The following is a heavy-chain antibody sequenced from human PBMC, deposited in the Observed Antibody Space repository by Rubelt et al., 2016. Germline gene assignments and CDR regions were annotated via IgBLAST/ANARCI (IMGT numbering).Heavy chain of an antibody. CDR2: ISAYNGNT. CDR3: ARDVGGNSDLYYFDY. CDR1: GYTFTSYG. J-gene: IGHJ4*02. V-gene: IGHV1-18*01. Sequence: QVQLVQSGAEVKKPGASVKVSCKASGYTFTSYGISWVRQAPGQGLEWMGWISAYNGNTNYAQKLQGRATMTTDTATSTAYMERRSLRSDDTAVYYCARDVGGNSDLYYFDYWGQGTLVTVAS. D-gene: IGHD4-23*01.